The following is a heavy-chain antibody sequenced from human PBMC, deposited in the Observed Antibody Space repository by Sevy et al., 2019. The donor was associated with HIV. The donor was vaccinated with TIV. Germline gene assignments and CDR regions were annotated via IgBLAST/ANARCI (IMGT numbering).Heavy chain of an antibody. CDR1: SDSVSTGDYF. V-gene: IGHV4-61*08. Sequence: SETLSLTCTVFSDSVSTGDYFWSWIRQPPGKGLEWIGYIYYSGSTSYNLSLKSRVTISLDTSKNQFSLILSSMTTADTAIYYCARERRMGSYYFDRWGQGALVTVSS. CDR2: IYYSGST. J-gene: IGHJ4*02. CDR3: ARERRMGSYYFDR. D-gene: IGHD3-10*01.